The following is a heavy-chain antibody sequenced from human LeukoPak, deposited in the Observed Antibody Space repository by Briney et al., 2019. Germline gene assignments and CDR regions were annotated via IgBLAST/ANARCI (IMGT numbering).Heavy chain of an antibody. CDR3: ARDMPIVCGGDCYPDY. D-gene: IGHD2-21*02. CDR1: GFTFSSYS. CDR2: ISSSGSTI. V-gene: IGHV3-48*04. J-gene: IGHJ4*02. Sequence: GGSLRLSCAASGFTFSSYSMNWVRQAPGKGLEWVSYISSSGSTIYYADSVKGRFTISRDNAKNSLYLQMNSLRAEDTAVYYCARDMPIVCGGDCYPDYWGQGTLVTVSS.